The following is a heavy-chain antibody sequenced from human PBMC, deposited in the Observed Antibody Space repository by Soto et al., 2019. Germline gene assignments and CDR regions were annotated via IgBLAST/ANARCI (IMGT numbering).Heavy chain of an antibody. CDR3: ARSEHITIFGVVPPFDY. CDR1: GYTFTSYG. J-gene: IGHJ4*02. V-gene: IGHV1-18*01. Sequence: GASVKVSCKASGYTFTSYGISWVRQAPGQGLEWIGWISAYNGNTNYAQKLQGRVTMTTDTSTSTAYMELRSLRSDDTAVYYCARSEHITIFGVVPPFDYWGQGTLVTVSS. D-gene: IGHD3-3*01. CDR2: ISAYNGNT.